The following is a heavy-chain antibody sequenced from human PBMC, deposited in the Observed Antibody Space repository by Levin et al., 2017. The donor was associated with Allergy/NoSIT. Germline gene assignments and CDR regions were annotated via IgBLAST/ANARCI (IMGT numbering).Heavy chain of an antibody. Sequence: GESLKISCAASGFNFSSYSMNWVRQAPGKGLEWVSYISGSSNNLYYADSVKGRFTISRDNAKKSLYLQMKRLRAGDTAVYYCARDLGAAVLDSWGQGTLVSVSS. CDR2: ISGSSNNL. V-gene: IGHV3-48*01. CDR3: ARDLGAAVLDS. D-gene: IGHD1-26*01. J-gene: IGHJ4*02. CDR1: GFNFSSYS.